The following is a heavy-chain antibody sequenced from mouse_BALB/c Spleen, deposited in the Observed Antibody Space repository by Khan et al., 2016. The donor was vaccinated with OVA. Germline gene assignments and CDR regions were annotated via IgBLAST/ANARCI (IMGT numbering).Heavy chain of an antibody. J-gene: IGHJ2*01. CDR3: ASYYGKRGY. Sequence: EVKLMESGGGLVKPGGSLKLSCAASGFTFSNYAMSWVRQTPEKRLEWVASISSGGSTYYPDSVKGRFTISRDNARNILYLHMSSLRYEDTAMYYCASYYGKRGYWGQGTTLTVSS. CDR1: GFTFSNYA. CDR2: ISSGGST. D-gene: IGHD2-1*01. V-gene: IGHV5-6-5*01.